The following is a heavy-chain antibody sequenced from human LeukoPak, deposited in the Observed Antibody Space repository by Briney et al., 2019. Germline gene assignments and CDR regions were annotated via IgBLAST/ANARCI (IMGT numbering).Heavy chain of an antibody. V-gene: IGHV4-34*01. J-gene: IGHJ3*02. Sequence: PSETLSPTCAVYGGSFSGYYWSWIRQPPGKGLEWIGEINHSGSTNYNPSLKSRVTISVDTSKNQFSLKLSSVTAADTAVYYCERYSGYDRAFDIWGQGTMVTVSS. CDR2: INHSGST. D-gene: IGHD5-12*01. CDR3: ERYSGYDRAFDI. CDR1: GGSFSGYY.